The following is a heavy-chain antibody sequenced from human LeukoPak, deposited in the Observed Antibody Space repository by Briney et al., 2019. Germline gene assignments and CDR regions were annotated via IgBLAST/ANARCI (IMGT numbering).Heavy chain of an antibody. CDR3: ARGQYQPLYGGHGMDV. Sequence: PGGSLRLSCAASGFTFSSYAMHWVRQAPGKGLEWVAVISYDGSNKYYADSVKGRFTISRDNSKNTLYLQMNSLRAEDTAVYYCARGQYQPLYGGHGMDVWGQGTTVTVSS. V-gene: IGHV3-30-3*01. CDR2: ISYDGSNK. J-gene: IGHJ6*02. CDR1: GFTFSSYA. D-gene: IGHD2-2*02.